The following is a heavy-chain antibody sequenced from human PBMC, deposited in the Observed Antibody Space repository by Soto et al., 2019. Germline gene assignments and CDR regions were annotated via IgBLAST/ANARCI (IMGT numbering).Heavy chain of an antibody. D-gene: IGHD6-13*01. J-gene: IGHJ4*02. V-gene: IGHV4-31*03. CDR2: IYYSGST. CDR1: GGSISSGGYY. CDR3: ARGSMYSSSWYGPGYFDY. Sequence: QVQLQESGPGLVKPSQTLSLTYTVSGGSISSGGYYWSWIRQHPGKGLEWIGYIYYSGSTYYNPSLKSRVTISVDTSKNQFSLKLSSVTAADTAVYYCARGSMYSSSWYGPGYFDYWGQGTLVTVSS.